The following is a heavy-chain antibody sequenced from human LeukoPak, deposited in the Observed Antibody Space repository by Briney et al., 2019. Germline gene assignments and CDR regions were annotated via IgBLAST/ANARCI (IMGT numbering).Heavy chain of an antibody. V-gene: IGHV3-23*01. J-gene: IGHJ4*02. CDR1: GFTFSSYA. D-gene: IGHD3-3*01. CDR2: ISGSGGST. CDR3: ANGPNYDFWSGYQPYFDY. Sequence: GGSLGLSCAASGFTFSSYAMSWVRQAPGKGLEWVSAISGSGGSTYYADSVKGRFTISRDNSKNTLYLQMNSLRAEDTAVYYCANGPNYDFWSGYQPYFDYWGQGTLVTVSS.